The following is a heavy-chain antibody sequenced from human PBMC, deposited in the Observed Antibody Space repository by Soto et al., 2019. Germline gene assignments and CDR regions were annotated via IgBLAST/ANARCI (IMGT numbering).Heavy chain of an antibody. D-gene: IGHD6-19*01. Sequence: EVQLVESGGGLVKPGGSLRLSCAASGFTFSSYGMNWVRQAPGKGLEWVSSISSSSSYIYYADSVKGRFTISRDNAKNSLYLQMNSLRAEDTAVYYCARDKRSSGWYEDYWGQGTLVTVSS. CDR3: ARDKRSSGWYEDY. J-gene: IGHJ4*02. V-gene: IGHV3-21*01. CDR2: ISSSSSYI. CDR1: GFTFSSYG.